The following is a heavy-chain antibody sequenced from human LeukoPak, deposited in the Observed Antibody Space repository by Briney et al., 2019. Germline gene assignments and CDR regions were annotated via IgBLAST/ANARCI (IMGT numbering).Heavy chain of an antibody. V-gene: IGHV5-51*01. D-gene: IGHD6-13*01. CDR1: GYXFTSYW. CDR2: IYPGDSDT. Sequence: GESLKISCNGSGYXFTSYWIGWVRQMPGKGLEWMGIIYPGDSDTRYSPSFQGQVTISADKSISTAYLQWSSLKASDTAMYYCARHGAIAAAGTTYYYYYYGMDVWGQGTTVTVSS. J-gene: IGHJ6*02. CDR3: ARHGAIAAAGTTYYYYYYGMDV.